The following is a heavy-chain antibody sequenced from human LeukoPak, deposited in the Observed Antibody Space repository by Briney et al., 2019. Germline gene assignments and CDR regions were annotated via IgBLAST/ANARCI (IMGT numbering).Heavy chain of an antibody. J-gene: IGHJ4*02. CDR3: ARGEMATIPYYFDY. Sequence: SETLSLTCTVSGGSISSYYWSWIRQPPGKGLEWIGYIHYSGSTNYNPSLESRVTISVDTSKNQFSLKLSSVTAADTAVYYCARGEMATIPYYFDYWGQGTLVTVSS. D-gene: IGHD5-24*01. CDR1: GGSISSYY. V-gene: IGHV4-59*01. CDR2: IHYSGST.